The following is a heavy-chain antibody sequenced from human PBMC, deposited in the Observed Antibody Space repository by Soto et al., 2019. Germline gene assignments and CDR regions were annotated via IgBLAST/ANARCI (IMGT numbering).Heavy chain of an antibody. Sequence: EVQMVESGGGLVQPGGSLRLSCAASGFTFSSYSMNWVRQAPGKGLEWVSSISSSSSYTYYADSLKGRFTISRDNAKNSLYLQMNSLRAEDTAVYYCARDLGYSGNDWDFDYWGQGTLVTVSS. CDR3: ARDLGYSGNDWDFDY. CDR2: ISSSSSYT. V-gene: IGHV3-21*01. J-gene: IGHJ4*02. D-gene: IGHD5-12*01. CDR1: GFTFSSYS.